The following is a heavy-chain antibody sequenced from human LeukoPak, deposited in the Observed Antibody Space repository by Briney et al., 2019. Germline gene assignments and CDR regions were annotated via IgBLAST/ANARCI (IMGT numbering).Heavy chain of an antibody. CDR2: ISASGDST. CDR3: AKTFDYDTSGYNLFDS. CDR1: GFTFSNYV. V-gene: IGHV3-23*01. J-gene: IGHJ4*02. D-gene: IGHD3-22*01. Sequence: GGSLRLSCAASGFTFSNYVMRWVRQAPGKGLECASGISASGDSTDYADSVKGRFTISRDNSKNTLYLQMHNLRVDDTAIYYCAKTFDYDTSGYNLFDSWGQGTLVTVSS.